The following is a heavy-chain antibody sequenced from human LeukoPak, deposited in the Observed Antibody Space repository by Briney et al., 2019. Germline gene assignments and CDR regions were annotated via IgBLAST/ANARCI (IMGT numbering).Heavy chain of an antibody. CDR3: ATPLIAAAGMDYFDY. D-gene: IGHD6-13*01. CDR1: GYTLTELS. CDR2: FDPEDGGT. Sequence: ASVTVSCKVSGYTLTELSMHWVRQAPGKGLEWMGGFDPEDGGTIYAQKFQGRVTMTEDTSTDTAYMELSSLRSEDTAVYYCATPLIAAAGMDYFDYWGQGTLVTVSS. J-gene: IGHJ4*02. V-gene: IGHV1-24*01.